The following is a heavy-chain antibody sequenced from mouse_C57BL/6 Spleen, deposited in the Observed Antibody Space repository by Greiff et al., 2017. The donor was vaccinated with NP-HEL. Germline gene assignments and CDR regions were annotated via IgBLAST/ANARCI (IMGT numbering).Heavy chain of an antibody. D-gene: IGHD1-1*01. Sequence: EVKLMESGPGLAKPSQTLSLTCSVTGYSITSDYWNWIRKFPGNKLEYMGYISYSGSTYYNPSLKSRISITRDTSKNQYYLQLNSVTTEDTATYYCARWADGSSYNWYFDVWGTGTTVTVSS. CDR3: ARWADGSSYNWYFDV. CDR2: ISYSGST. V-gene: IGHV3-8*01. CDR1: GYSITSDY. J-gene: IGHJ1*03.